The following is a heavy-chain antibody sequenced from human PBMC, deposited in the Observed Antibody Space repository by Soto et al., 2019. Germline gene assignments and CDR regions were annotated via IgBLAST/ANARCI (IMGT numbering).Heavy chain of an antibody. J-gene: IGHJ6*02. CDR2: INGYNGNT. D-gene: IGHD2-21*02. V-gene: IGHV1-18*01. Sequence: QVQLVQSGAEVKKPGASVKVSCKASGYTFTSYGITWVRQAPGQGLEWLGWINGYNGNTNYPQKLQGRVTMTPDTSPRPAYVELRGLRSDDPAVYYCARMGDVPYDYYGMDVWGQGTTVTVSS. CDR3: ARMGDVPYDYYGMDV. CDR1: GYTFTSYG.